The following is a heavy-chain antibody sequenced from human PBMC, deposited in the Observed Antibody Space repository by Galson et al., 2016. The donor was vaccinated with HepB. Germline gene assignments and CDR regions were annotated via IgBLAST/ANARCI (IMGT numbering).Heavy chain of an antibody. Sequence: SVKVSCKASGYTFTSYDINWVRQATGQGLEWMGWMNPNSGNTGYAQKFQVRVTMPRNTSISTAYMELSPLCSDDTAVDYCASDRHCISNSCYYYGMDVWGHGSTVSVSS. CDR3: ASDRHCISNSCYYYGMDV. D-gene: IGHD2-2*01. J-gene: IGHJ6*02. CDR1: GYTFTSYD. CDR2: MNPNSGNT. V-gene: IGHV1-8*01.